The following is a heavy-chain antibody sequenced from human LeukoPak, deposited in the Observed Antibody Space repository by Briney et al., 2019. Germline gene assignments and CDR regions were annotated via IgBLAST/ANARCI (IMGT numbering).Heavy chain of an antibody. CDR1: GVTFSSYA. CDR2: ISGSGGST. CDR3: AKGRYSGSYYNWFDP. Sequence: GGSLRLSCAASGVTFSSYAMSWVRQAPGKGLEWVSAISGSGGSTYYADSVKGRFTISRDTSKNTLYLQMNSLRAEDTAVYSCAKGRYSGSYYNWFDPWGQGTLVTVSS. V-gene: IGHV3-23*01. J-gene: IGHJ5*02. D-gene: IGHD1-26*01.